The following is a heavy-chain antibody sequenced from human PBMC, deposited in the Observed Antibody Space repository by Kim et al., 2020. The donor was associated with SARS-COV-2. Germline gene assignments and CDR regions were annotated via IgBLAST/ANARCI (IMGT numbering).Heavy chain of an antibody. D-gene: IGHD6-13*01. CDR3: AKDRPIAAAGGDYYYYGMDV. Sequence: GGSLRLSCAASGFTFSSYAMSWVRQAPGKGLEWVSAISGSGGSTYYADSVKGRFTISRDNSKNTLYLQMNSLRAEDTAVYYCAKDRPIAAAGGDYYYYGMDVWGQGTTVTVSS. V-gene: IGHV3-23*01. CDR2: ISGSGGST. J-gene: IGHJ6*02. CDR1: GFTFSSYA.